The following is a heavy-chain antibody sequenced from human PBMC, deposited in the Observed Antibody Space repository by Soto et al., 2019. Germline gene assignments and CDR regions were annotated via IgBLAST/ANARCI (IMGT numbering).Heavy chain of an antibody. V-gene: IGHV3-30*18. CDR2: ISYDGSNK. D-gene: IGHD6-19*01. J-gene: IGHJ6*02. CDR1: GFTFSSYG. CDR3: AKDWSVAARPHYYYGMDV. Sequence: GGSLRLSCAASGFTFSSYGMHWVRQAPGKGLEWVAVISYDGSNKYYADSVKGRFTISRDNSKNTLYLQMNSLRAEDTAVYYCAKDWSVAARPHYYYGMDVWGQGTTVTVSS.